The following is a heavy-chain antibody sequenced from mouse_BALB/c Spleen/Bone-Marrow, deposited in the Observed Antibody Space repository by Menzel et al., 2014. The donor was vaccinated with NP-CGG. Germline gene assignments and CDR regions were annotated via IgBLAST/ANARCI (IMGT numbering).Heavy chain of an antibody. CDR2: ILPGSGST. D-gene: IGHD2-3*01. J-gene: IGHJ4*01. Sequence: VQLQQSGAELMKPGASVKISCKATGYTFSSYWIEWVKQRPGHGLEWIGEILPGSGSTNYNEKFKGKATFTEDTSSNTAYMQLSSLTSEDSAVYYCARRAVDGYFYAMDYWGQGTSVTVSS. CDR3: ARRAVDGYFYAMDY. CDR1: GYTFSSYW. V-gene: IGHV1-9*01.